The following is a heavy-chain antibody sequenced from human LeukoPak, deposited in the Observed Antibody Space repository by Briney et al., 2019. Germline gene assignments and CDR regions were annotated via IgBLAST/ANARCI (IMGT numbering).Heavy chain of an antibody. D-gene: IGHD2-2*02. CDR3: ARGGYCSSTSCYRDYMDV. CDR1: GFTFSSYT. CDR2: ISSSGSTI. J-gene: IGHJ6*03. V-gene: IGHV3-48*04. Sequence: GGSLRLSCAASGFTFSSYTMNWVRQAPGKGLEWVSYISSSGSTIYYADSVKGRFTISRDNAKNSLYLQMNSLRAEDTAVYYCARGGYCSSTSCYRDYMDVWGKGTTVTISS.